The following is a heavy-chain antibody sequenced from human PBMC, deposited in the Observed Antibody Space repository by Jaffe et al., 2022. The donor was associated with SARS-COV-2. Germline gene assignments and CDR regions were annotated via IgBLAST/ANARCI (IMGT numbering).Heavy chain of an antibody. Sequence: QVQLVESGGGVVQPGRSLRLSCAASGFNFRSNGMHWVRQAPGKGLEWVAIIWYDGSNKYYADSVKGRFTISRDNSKNTVYLQMNSLRAEDTAVYYCARDQGTPGSWTDYSPAPAGYFDYWGQGTLVTVSS. CDR1: GFNFRSNG. D-gene: IGHD3-3*01. J-gene: IGHJ4*02. CDR2: IWYDGSNK. CDR3: ARDQGTPGSWTDYSPAPAGYFDY. V-gene: IGHV3-33*01.